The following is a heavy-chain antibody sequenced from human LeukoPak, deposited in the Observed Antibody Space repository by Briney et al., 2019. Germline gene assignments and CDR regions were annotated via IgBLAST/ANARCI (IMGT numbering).Heavy chain of an antibody. V-gene: IGHV4-34*01. J-gene: IGHJ4*02. CDR3: ATGWKLDY. CDR1: GGSFSGYY. D-gene: IGHD2-15*01. CDR2: INHSGST. Sequence: PSETLSLTCAVYGGSFSGYYWSWIRQPPGKGLEWIGEINHSGSTNYNPSLKSRVTISVDTSKNQFSLRLSSVTAADTAVYYCATGWKLDYWAREPWSPSPQ.